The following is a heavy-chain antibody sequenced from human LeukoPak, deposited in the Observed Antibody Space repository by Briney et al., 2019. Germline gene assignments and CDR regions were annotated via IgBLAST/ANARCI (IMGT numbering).Heavy chain of an antibody. D-gene: IGHD3-9*01. J-gene: IGHJ3*02. CDR1: GFTFSSYG. Sequence: PGGSLRLSCAASGFTFSSYGMSWVRQAPGKGLEWVSAISGSGGSTYYADSVKGRFTISRDNSKSTPYLQMNSLGAEDTAVYYCAKAYDDILTNDAFDIWGQGTMVTVSS. V-gene: IGHV3-23*01. CDR3: AKAYDDILTNDAFDI. CDR2: ISGSGGST.